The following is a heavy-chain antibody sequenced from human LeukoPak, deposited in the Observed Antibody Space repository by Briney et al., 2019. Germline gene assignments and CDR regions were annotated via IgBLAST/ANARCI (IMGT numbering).Heavy chain of an antibody. CDR1: SGSISNYD. D-gene: IGHD6-13*01. Sequence: SETLSLTCTVSSGSISNYDWSWIRQPAGKGLEWIGRIYTSGSTNYNPSLKSRVTMSVDTSKKQFSLKLISVTAADTAVYYCARLTSSWYQDWYFDLWGRGTLVTVSS. CDR3: ARLTSSWYQDWYFDL. V-gene: IGHV4-4*07. J-gene: IGHJ2*01. CDR2: IYTSGST.